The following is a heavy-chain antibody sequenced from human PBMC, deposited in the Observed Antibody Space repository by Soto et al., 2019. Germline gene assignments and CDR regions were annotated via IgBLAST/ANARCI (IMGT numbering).Heavy chain of an antibody. V-gene: IGHV3-33*01. Sequence: QVQLVESGGVVVQPGRSLRLSCAASGFTFSSHGMHWVRQAPGKGLEWVAVIYCDGSNEYYADSVKGRFTISRDKSKNTLYLQMNSLRAEDTAVYYCARDYSSTSYGFDSWGQGTLVTVSS. CDR1: GFTFSSHG. D-gene: IGHD6-13*01. CDR2: IYCDGSNE. CDR3: ARDYSSTSYGFDS. J-gene: IGHJ4*02.